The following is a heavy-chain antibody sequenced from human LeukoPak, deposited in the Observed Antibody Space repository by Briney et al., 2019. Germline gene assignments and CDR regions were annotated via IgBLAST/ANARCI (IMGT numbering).Heavy chain of an antibody. CDR3: ARAVKGFWSGHIDY. V-gene: IGHV4-59*08. CDR1: GDSISRDY. J-gene: IGHJ4*02. CDR2: INYSRTT. D-gene: IGHD3-3*01. Sequence: SETLSLTCTVSGDSISRDYWNWIRQPPGKGLEWIGYINYSRTTNYNPSLKSRVAISKDTSKNQFSLNLSTVTAADTAVYYCARAVKGFWSGHIDYWGQGTLVTVSS.